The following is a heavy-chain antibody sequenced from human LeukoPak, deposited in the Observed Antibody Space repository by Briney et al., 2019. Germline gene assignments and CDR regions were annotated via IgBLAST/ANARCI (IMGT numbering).Heavy chain of an antibody. J-gene: IGHJ4*02. CDR1: GFTFSSYA. V-gene: IGHV3-30*04. D-gene: IGHD5-24*01. Sequence: PRGSLRLSCAASGFTFSSYAMHWVRQAPGKGLEWVAVISYDGSNKYYADSVKGRFTISRDNSKNTLYLQMNSLRAEDTAVYYCARDKGGDGYNPWSYWGQGTLVTVSS. CDR3: ARDKGGDGYNPWSY. CDR2: ISYDGSNK.